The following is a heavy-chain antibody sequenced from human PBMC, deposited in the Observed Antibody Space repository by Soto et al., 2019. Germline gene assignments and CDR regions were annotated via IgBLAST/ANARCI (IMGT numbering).Heavy chain of an antibody. D-gene: IGHD3-22*01. V-gene: IGHV3-48*03. J-gene: IGHJ6*02. CDR3: ARDYYDSSGYPPCGMDV. CDR1: GFTFSSYE. Sequence: GGSLRLSCAASGFTFSSYEMNWVRQAPGKGLEWVSYISSSGSTIYYADSVKGRFTISRDNAKNSLYLQMNSLRAEDTAVYYCARDYYDSSGYPPCGMDVWGQGTTVTVSS. CDR2: ISSSGSTI.